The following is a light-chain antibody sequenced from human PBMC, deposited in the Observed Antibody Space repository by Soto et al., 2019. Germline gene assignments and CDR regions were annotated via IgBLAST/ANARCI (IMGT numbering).Light chain of an antibody. J-gene: IGLJ1*01. CDR3: SSYTSSSLYV. CDR1: SSDVGGYDY. CDR2: HVS. V-gene: IGLV2-14*03. Sequence: QSALTQPASVSGSPGQSITISCTGTSSDVGGYDYVSWYQHHPGKAPKLMIYHVSNRPSGVSNRFSGSKSGNTASLTISGLQAEDEADYYCSSYTSSSLYVFGTGTKVTVL.